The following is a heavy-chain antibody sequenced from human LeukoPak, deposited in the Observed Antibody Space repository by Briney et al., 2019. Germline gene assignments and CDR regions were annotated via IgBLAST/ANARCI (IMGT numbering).Heavy chain of an antibody. V-gene: IGHV4-59*01. Sequence: SETLFLTCTVSGGSISSYYWSWIRQPPGKGLEWIGYIYYSGSTNYNPSLKSRVTISVDTPKNQFSLKLSSVTAADTAVYYCASTSSSWYNYYYYYMDVWGKGTTVTVSS. CDR3: ASTSSSWYNYYYYYMDV. J-gene: IGHJ6*03. CDR1: GGSISSYY. D-gene: IGHD6-13*01. CDR2: IYYSGST.